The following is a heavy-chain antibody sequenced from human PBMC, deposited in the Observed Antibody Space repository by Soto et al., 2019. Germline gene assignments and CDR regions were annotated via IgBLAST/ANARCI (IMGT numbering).Heavy chain of an antibody. D-gene: IGHD3-3*01. V-gene: IGHV3-7*03. J-gene: IGHJ6*02. CDR2: IKQDGSEE. CDR3: ARVRSFGLYYYGLEV. CDR1: GFTFRSYW. Sequence: GGSLRLSCAASGFTFRSYWPNWVRQAPGKGLEWVASIKQDGSEEYYVDSVKGRFTISRDNAQNSLHLQMNSLRVEDSAVYYWARVRSFGLYYYGLEVWGQGPTVTVSS.